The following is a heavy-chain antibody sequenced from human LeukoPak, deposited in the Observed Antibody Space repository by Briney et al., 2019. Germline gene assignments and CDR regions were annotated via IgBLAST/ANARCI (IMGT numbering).Heavy chain of an antibody. D-gene: IGHD1-26*01. CDR1: GYTFTSYD. CDR2: MNPNSGNT. V-gene: IGHV1-8*02. CDR3: ARVYRSYVTAGDYYYYYMDI. Sequence: GASVKVSCKASGYTFTSYDINWVRQATGQGLEWMGWMNPNSGNTGYAQKFQGRVTMTRNTSISTAYMELSSLRSEDTAVYYCARVYRSYVTAGDYYYYYMDIWGKGTTVTVSS. J-gene: IGHJ6*03.